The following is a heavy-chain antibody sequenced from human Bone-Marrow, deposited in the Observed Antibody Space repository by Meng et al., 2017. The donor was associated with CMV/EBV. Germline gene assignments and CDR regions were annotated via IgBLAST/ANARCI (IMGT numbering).Heavy chain of an antibody. J-gene: IGHJ4*02. CDR3: ASGSQGSIFDY. V-gene: IGHV3-11*01. CDR1: GFTFSNAW. D-gene: IGHD1-26*01. Sequence: GESLKISCAASGFTFSNAWMSWVRQAPGKGLEWISYIRNGGDRMHYADSVKGRFTISRDNAKNLMYLQMNSLRAEDTAVYYCASGSQGSIFDYWGQGTLVTVSS. CDR2: IRNGGDRM.